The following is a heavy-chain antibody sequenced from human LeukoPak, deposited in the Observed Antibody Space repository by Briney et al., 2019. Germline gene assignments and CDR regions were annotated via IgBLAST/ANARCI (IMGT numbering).Heavy chain of an antibody. CDR1: GFTFSSYA. Sequence: GGSLRLSCAASGFTFSSYAMSWVREAPGKGLGGGSAISGSGGSTYYADSGKGRFTISRDNSKNTLYLQMNSLRAEDTAVYYCAKDQTIPLRYSSGWYGIYWGQGTLVTVSS. J-gene: IGHJ4*02. D-gene: IGHD6-19*01. CDR3: AKDQTIPLRYSSGWYGIY. V-gene: IGHV3-23*01. CDR2: ISGSGGST.